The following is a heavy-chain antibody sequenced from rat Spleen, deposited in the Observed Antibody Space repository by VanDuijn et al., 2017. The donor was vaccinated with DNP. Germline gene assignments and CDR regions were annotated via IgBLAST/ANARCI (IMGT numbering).Heavy chain of an antibody. CDR2: IPSSGYST. D-gene: IGHD1-1*01. CDR1: GFIISDYY. CDR3: AIYFYSGDNWFGY. Sequence: EVQLVEAGGGLVQPGRSLKLSCAASGFIISDYYMAWVRQAPGKGLEWVASIPSSGYSTYYPESVEGRFTTSRDNTKNTLYLQMNSLSSEDTATYYCAIYFYSGDNWFGYWGQGTLVTVSS. J-gene: IGHJ3*01. V-gene: IGHV5-25*01.